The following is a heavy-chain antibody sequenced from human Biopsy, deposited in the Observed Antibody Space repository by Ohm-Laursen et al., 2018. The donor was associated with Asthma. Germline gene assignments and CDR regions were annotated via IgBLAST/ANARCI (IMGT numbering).Heavy chain of an antibody. D-gene: IGHD3-22*01. CDR2: IWYDGGYK. J-gene: IGHJ4*02. V-gene: IGHV3-33*06. CDR3: AKARIHHFYDSSGYYQHD. CDR1: GFSFSKYG. Sequence: SLRLSCAASGFSFSKYGIHWVRQAPGKGLEWVAVIWYDGGYKDNADSVKGRFTISRDNSKNMLYLQMNSLRAEDTAVYYCAKARIHHFYDSSGYYQHDWGQGTLVTVSS.